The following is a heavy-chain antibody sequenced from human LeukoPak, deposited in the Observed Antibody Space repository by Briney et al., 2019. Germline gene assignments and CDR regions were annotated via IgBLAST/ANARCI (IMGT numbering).Heavy chain of an antibody. V-gene: IGHV4-4*07. Sequence: SETLSLTCTVSGGSLNSYYWSWIRQPAGKGLEWIGRIYSSGNTNYNPALKSRVTMSVDTSKSQFSLRLKFVTAADTAVYYCAGDRRRGYEQSFYHWGQRTLLTVSS. CDR2: IYSSGNT. CDR3: AGDRRRGYEQSFYH. J-gene: IGHJ1*01. D-gene: IGHD3-22*01. CDR1: GGSLNSYY.